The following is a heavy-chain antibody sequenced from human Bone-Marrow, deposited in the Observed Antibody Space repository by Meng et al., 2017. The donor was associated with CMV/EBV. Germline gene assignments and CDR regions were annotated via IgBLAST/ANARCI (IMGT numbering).Heavy chain of an antibody. V-gene: IGHV3-20*04. CDR3: ASRTRGYSLYNDN. J-gene: IGHJ4*02. CDR2: IIWNGGST. Sequence: GASLKISCVATGFAFNTYTYHWVRQAPGKGLEWGSSIIWNGGSTSYADSVKCRFTICRDNAKNSQYLQMNSLRAEDTAVYCCASRTRGYSLYNDNWGQGTLVTVSS. D-gene: IGHD5-18*01. CDR1: GFAFNTYT.